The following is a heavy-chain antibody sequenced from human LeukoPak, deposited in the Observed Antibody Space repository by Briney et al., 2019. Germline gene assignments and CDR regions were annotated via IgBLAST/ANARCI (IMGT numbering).Heavy chain of an antibody. D-gene: IGHD2-2*01. V-gene: IGHV3-23*01. CDR3: AKELVGVTAARYDAFDI. CDR2: ISGSGGST. J-gene: IGHJ3*02. CDR1: LFTFSSYA. Sequence: GGSLRLSCASSLFTFSSYAMSWVRQAPGKGLEWVSAISGSGGSTYYADSVKGRFTISRDNSKNTLYLQMNSLRAEDTAVYYCAKELVGVTAARYDAFDIWGQGTMVTVSS.